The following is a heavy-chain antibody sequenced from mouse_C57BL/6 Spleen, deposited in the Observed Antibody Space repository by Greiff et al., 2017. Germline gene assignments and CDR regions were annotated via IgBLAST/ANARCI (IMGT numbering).Heavy chain of an antibody. D-gene: IGHD2-4*01. V-gene: IGHV1-53*01. J-gene: IGHJ1*03. CDR3: SLYYDYPWYFEV. CDR2: INSSNGGT. CDR1: GYTFTSYW. Sequence: QVQLQQPGTELVKPGASVKLSCKASGYTFTSYWMHWVKQRPGQGLEWIGNINSSNGGTNYNEKFKSQVTLTVDKSSSTAYMQLSSLTSEESAGNYCSLYYDYPWYFEVWGTGATVTVSS.